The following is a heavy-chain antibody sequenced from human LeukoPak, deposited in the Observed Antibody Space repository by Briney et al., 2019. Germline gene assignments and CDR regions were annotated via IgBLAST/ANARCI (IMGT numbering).Heavy chain of an antibody. CDR2: IIPILGIA. CDR3: ARRINMIVVAPFDY. CDR1: GGTFSTYA. V-gene: IGHV1-69*04. J-gene: IGHJ4*02. D-gene: IGHD3-22*01. Sequence: SVKVSCKASGGTFSTYAISWVRQPPGQGLEWMGRIIPILGIANYAQKFQDRVTITADKSTNTAYMELSSLRSEDTAVYYCARRINMIVVAPFDYWGQGTLVTVSS.